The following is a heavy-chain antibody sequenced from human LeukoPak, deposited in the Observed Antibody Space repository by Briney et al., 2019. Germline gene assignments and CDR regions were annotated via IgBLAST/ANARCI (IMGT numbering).Heavy chain of an antibody. CDR1: GFTFSRYW. CDR3: VRAPEYYDVLTGSRP. CDR2: IKEDGSEK. D-gene: IGHD3-9*01. Sequence: GESLRLSCAASGFTFSRYWMSWVRQAPGKGLEWVANIKEDGSEKYYVDSVKSRFTISRDNAKSSLYLQMNSLRAEDTAVYYCVRAPEYYDVLTGSRPGGQGTMVTVSS. V-gene: IGHV3-7*01. J-gene: IGHJ4*02.